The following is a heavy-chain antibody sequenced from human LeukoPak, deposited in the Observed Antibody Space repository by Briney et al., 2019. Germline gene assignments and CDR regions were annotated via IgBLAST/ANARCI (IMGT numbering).Heavy chain of an antibody. CDR3: ARFRKWFGESLFDY. CDR2: INPNSGGT. CDR1: GYTFTGYY. J-gene: IGHJ4*02. V-gene: IGHV1-2*02. Sequence: ASVKVSCKASGYTFTGYYMHWVRQAPGQGLEWMGWINPNSGGTNYAQKLQGRVTMTTDTSTNTAYMELRSLRSDDTAVYYCARFRKWFGESLFDYWGQGTLVTVSS. D-gene: IGHD3-10*01.